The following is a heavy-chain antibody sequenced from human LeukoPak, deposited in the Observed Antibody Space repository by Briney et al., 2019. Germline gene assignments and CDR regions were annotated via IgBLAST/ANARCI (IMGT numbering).Heavy chain of an antibody. CDR3: AKDNGYYDSSGYSGGIDY. Sequence: GRSLRLSCAASGFTFSSYGMHWVRQAPGKGLEWVAVIWYDGSNKYYADSVKGRFTISRDNSKNTLYLQMNSLRAEDTALYYCAKDNGYYDSSGYSGGIDYWGQGTLVTVSS. J-gene: IGHJ4*02. CDR2: IWYDGSNK. D-gene: IGHD3-22*01. CDR1: GFTFSSYG. V-gene: IGHV3-33*06.